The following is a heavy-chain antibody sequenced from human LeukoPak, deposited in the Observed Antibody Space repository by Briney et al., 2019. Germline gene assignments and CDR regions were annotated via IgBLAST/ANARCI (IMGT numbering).Heavy chain of an antibody. V-gene: IGHV3-7*01. CDR1: GFTFSSYW. Sequence: GGSLRLSCAASGFTFSSYWMSWVRQAPGKGREWVANIKQDGSEKYYVDSVKGRFTISRDNAKNSLYLQMNSLRAEDTAVYYCARSPYSSSWFLFDYWGQGTLVTVSS. CDR3: ARSPYSSSWFLFDY. CDR2: IKQDGSEK. D-gene: IGHD6-13*01. J-gene: IGHJ4*02.